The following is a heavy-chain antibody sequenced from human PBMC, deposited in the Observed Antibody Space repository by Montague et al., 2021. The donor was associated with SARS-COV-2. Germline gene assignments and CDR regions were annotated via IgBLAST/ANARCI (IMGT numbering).Heavy chain of an antibody. J-gene: IGHJ4*02. Sequence: SLRLSCAASGLIFSDTYMSWIRQAPGKGLEWISYISNSAESISYADSVKGRFTISRDNAKNSLFLQMNSLRDEDTAVYYCARARGRGPAGYFDYWGQGTLVTVSS. CDR1: GLIFSDTY. V-gene: IGHV3-11*01. D-gene: IGHD3-16*01. CDR2: ISNSAESI. CDR3: ARARGRGPAGYFDY.